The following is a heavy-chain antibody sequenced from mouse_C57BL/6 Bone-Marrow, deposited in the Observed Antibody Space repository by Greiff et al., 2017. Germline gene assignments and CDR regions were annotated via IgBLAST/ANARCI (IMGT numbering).Heavy chain of an antibody. CDR2: IDPDIGDT. D-gene: IGHD2-3*01. CDR1: GFNIKDDY. J-gene: IGHJ2*01. Sequence: VQLKQSGAELVRPGASVKLSCTASGFNIKDDYIHWVKQRPEQGLEWIGWIDPDIGDTEYASKFQGKATITSDTSSNTAYLQLSSLTSEDTAVYYFTSFDDNYFDFWGQGTPLAVAS. CDR3: TSFDDNYFDF. V-gene: IGHV14-4*01.